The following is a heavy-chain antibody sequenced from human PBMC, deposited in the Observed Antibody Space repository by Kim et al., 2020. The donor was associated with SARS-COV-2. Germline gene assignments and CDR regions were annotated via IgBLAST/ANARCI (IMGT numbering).Heavy chain of an antibody. CDR3: ARGRGDYPYRAADY. J-gene: IGHJ4*02. V-gene: IGHV1-18*01. D-gene: IGHD4-17*01. Sequence: AQRLQGRVTMTPDTSTSTAYMELRSLRSDDTAVYYCARGRGDYPYRAADYWGQGTLVTVSS.